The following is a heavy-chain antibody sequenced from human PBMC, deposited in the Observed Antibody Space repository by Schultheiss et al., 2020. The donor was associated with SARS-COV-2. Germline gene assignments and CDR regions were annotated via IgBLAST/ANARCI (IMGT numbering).Heavy chain of an antibody. J-gene: IGHJ6*02. CDR3: ARQYCSSTSCYTSGMDV. Sequence: ASVKVSCKASGGTFSSYAMNWVRQAPGQGLEWMGIINPSGGSTSYAQKFQGRVTMTRDTSTSTVYMELSSLRSEDTAVYYCARQYCSSTSCYTSGMDVWGQGTTVTVSS. CDR1: GGTFSSYA. V-gene: IGHV1-46*03. CDR2: INPSGGST. D-gene: IGHD2-2*02.